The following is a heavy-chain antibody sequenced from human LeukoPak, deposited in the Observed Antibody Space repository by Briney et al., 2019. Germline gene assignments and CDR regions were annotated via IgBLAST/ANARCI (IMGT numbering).Heavy chain of an antibody. Sequence: GASVKVSCKASGGTFSSYAISWVRQAPGQGLEWMGGIIPIFGTANYAQKFQGRVTITADESTSTAYMELSSLRSEDTAVYYCARGAVTTPDGNYYYGMDAWGQGTTVTVYS. V-gene: IGHV1-69*13. D-gene: IGHD4-17*01. J-gene: IGHJ6*02. CDR3: ARGAVTTPDGNYYYGMDA. CDR2: IIPIFGTA. CDR1: GGTFSSYA.